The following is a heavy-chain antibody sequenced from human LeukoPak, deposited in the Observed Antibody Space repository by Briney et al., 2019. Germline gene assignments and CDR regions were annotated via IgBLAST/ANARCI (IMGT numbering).Heavy chain of an antibody. V-gene: IGHV3-23*01. D-gene: IGHD5-18*01. J-gene: IGHJ4*02. CDR1: GFSFSNYG. CDR3: ANDLGWIQLNLG. CDR2: ITGNGATT. Sequence: GGSLRPSCAASGFSFSNYGMNWVRQAPGKGLEWVSGITGNGATTYYADSVKGRFTISRDNSRNTVYLQMNSLGAEDTAVYYCANDLGWIQLNLGRGQGTLVTVSS.